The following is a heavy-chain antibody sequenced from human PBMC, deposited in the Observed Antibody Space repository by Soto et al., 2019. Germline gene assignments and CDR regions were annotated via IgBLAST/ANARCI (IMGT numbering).Heavy chain of an antibody. CDR3: ARDGITIVRGFYYYYGMDV. CDR1: GGSISSYY. Sequence: ETLSLTCTVSGGSISSYYWSWIRQPPGKGLEWIGYIYYSGSTNYNPSLKSRVTISVDTSKNQFSLKLSSVTAADTAVYYCARDGITIVRGFYYYYGMDVWGQGTTVPVSS. V-gene: IGHV4-59*12. J-gene: IGHJ6*02. D-gene: IGHD3-10*01. CDR2: IYYSGST.